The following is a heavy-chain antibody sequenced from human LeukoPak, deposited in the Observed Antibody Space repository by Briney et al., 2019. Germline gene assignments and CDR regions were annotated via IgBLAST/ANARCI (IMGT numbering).Heavy chain of an antibody. CDR1: GGTFNSYS. CDR3: ATVPVEQNTYGYTKFASFLDS. Sequence: SVKVSCKASGGTFNSYSINWVRQAPGQGLEWMGRLNPFSGSAHYAQKFEDRVSITADESTRTTYMELSSLRSEDTAVYYCATVPVEQNTYGYTKFASFLDSWGPGTLVTVSS. CDR2: LNPFSGSA. V-gene: IGHV1-69*13. J-gene: IGHJ4*02. D-gene: IGHD3-9*01.